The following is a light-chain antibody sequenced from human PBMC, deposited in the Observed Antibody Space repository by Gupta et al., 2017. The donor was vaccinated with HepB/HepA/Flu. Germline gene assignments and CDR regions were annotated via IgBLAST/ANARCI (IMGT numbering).Light chain of an antibody. V-gene: IGKV3D-15*01. CDR1: QNVTSK. CDR2: GAS. CDR3: QQYNKRPPWT. Sequence: EILMTQSPATLSVSPGERATLSCRASQNVTSKLAWYQQKPGQAPRLLIYGASTRATGIPARFSGSGYGTEFTLTISSRQSEDFAVYYCQQYNKRPPWTFGQGTKVEIK. J-gene: IGKJ1*01.